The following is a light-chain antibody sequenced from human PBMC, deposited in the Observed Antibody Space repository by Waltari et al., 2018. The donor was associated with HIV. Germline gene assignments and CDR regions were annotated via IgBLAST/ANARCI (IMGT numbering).Light chain of an antibody. CDR1: RSVSNY. CDR2: GAS. J-gene: IGKJ5*01. CDR3: QQRSNWPIT. V-gene: IGKV3-11*01. Sequence: EIVLTQSPANLSLSPGERATLSCRASRSVSNYLAWVQQKPGSVPRLLIYGASTRATCIPARFSGSGSGTDFTLTISSLEPGDFAVYYCQQRSNWPITFGQGTRLEIK.